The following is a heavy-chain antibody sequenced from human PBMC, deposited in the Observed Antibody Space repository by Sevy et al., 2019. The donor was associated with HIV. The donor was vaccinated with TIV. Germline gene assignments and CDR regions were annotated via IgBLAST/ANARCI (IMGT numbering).Heavy chain of an antibody. CDR2: IYYSGST. CDR1: GGSISSGDYY. J-gene: IGHJ5*02. CDR3: ARGMTIVTGGWFDP. Sequence: SETLSLTCTVSGGSISSGDYYWGWIRQSPGKGLEWIGYIYYSGSTYYTPSLKSRLTISVDTSKNQFSLKLNSMTAADTAVYYCARGMTIVTGGWFDPWGQGTLVTVSS. D-gene: IGHD4-4*01. V-gene: IGHV4-30-4*01.